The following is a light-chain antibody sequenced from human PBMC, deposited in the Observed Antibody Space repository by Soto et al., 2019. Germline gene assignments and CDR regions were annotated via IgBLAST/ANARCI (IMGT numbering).Light chain of an antibody. J-gene: IGKJ4*01. V-gene: IGKV3-11*01. Sequence: EIVLPQSPATLSLSPGERATLSGRASQNVGNDLVWYHQKRGQAPRLLIYSASNRATGIPARFSASGSGTDVTLTISSLEPEDFAADYGEQRSNWPPTFSGGTKVEIK. CDR3: EQRSNWPPT. CDR1: QNVGND. CDR2: SAS.